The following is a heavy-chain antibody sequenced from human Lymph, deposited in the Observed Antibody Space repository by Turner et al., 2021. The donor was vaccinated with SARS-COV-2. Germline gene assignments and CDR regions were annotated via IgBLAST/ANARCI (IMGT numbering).Heavy chain of an antibody. Sequence: EVQLVETGGGLIQPGGSLRLSCAASGIIVSRNYMNWDRQAPGKGLEWVSVIYSGGTTYYADSVKGRFTISRDNSKNTLYLQMNSLRVEDTAVYYCARDLGTYGMDVWGQGTTVTVSS. V-gene: IGHV3-53*02. CDR3: ARDLGTYGMDV. CDR2: IYSGGTT. J-gene: IGHJ6*02. D-gene: IGHD6-13*01. CDR1: GIIVSRNY.